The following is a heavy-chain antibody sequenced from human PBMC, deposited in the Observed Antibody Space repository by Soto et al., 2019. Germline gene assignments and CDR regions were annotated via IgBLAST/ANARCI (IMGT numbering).Heavy chain of an antibody. D-gene: IGHD3-9*01. CDR2: IWYDGSNK. CDR3: ARPYDILTGYHPFFDY. J-gene: IGHJ4*02. CDR1: EFTFSSYG. V-gene: IGHV3-33*01. Sequence: GGSLRLSCAASEFTFSSYGMHWVRQAPGQGLEWVAVIWYDGSNKYSADSVKGRFTISRDNSKNTLYLQMNSLRAEDTAVYYCARPYDILTGYHPFFDYWGQGTLVTVSS.